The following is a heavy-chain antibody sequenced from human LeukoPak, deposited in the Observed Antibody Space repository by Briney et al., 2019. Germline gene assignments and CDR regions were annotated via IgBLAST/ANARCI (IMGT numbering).Heavy chain of an antibody. CDR3: AKAYHFDWLLFGFDP. V-gene: IGHV3-23*01. Sequence: PGGSLRLSCAASGFTFSSCAMGWVRQAPGKGLEWVSAISGSGGSTYYADSVKGRFTISRDNSKNTLYLQMNSLRADDTAVYYCAKAYHFDWLLFGFDPWGQGTLVTVSS. CDR2: ISGSGGST. CDR1: GFTFSSCA. J-gene: IGHJ5*02. D-gene: IGHD3-9*01.